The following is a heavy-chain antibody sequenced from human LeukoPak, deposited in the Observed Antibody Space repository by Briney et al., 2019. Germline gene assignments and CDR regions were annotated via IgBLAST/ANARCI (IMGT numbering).Heavy chain of an antibody. D-gene: IGHD6-19*01. Sequence: SQTLSLTCAISGDSVSSNSAAWDWIRQSPSRGLEWLGRTYYRSKWYNGYAVSVKSRITINPDTSKNQFSLLLNSVTPEDTAVYYCARGDITVAGRDAFDIWGQGTMVIVSS. CDR3: ARGDITVAGRDAFDI. CDR1: GDSVSSNSAA. CDR2: TYYRSKWYN. J-gene: IGHJ3*02. V-gene: IGHV6-1*01.